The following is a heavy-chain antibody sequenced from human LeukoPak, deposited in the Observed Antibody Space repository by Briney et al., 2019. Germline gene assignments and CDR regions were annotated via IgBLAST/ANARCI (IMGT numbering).Heavy chain of an antibody. V-gene: IGHV3-48*01. CDR2: ISSSSSTI. CDR1: GFTVSSYS. D-gene: IGHD3-10*01. CDR3: ANTRVGVLTPTFDS. J-gene: IGHJ4*02. Sequence: GGSLRLSCAASGFTVSSYSMNWVRQAPGKGLECVSYISSSSSTIYYADSVKGRFTISRDNAKNSLYLQMNSLRAEDTAVYYCANTRVGVLTPTFDSWGQGTLVTVSS.